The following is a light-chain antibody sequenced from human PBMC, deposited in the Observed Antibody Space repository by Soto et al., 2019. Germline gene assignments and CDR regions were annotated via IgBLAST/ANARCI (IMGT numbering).Light chain of an antibody. Sequence: QSVLTQPPSASATPGQRVPISCSGSNSNIGTNTVNWYQQLPGTAPRLLIYTNNQRPSGVPQRFSGSKTGTSASLAIGGLQSEDGADYYCAAWDDSLGADVFGTGTKVTVL. J-gene: IGLJ1*01. CDR1: NSNIGTNT. CDR3: AAWDDSLGADV. CDR2: TNN. V-gene: IGLV1-44*01.